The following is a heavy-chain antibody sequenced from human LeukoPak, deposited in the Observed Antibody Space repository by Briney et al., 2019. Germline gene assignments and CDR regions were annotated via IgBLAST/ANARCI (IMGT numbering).Heavy chain of an antibody. CDR2: ILYDGSNE. V-gene: IGHV3-30-3*01. Sequence: GGSLRLSCAASGFTFSSFSMHWVRQAPGKGLEWVALILYDGSNEYYADSVKGRFTISRDNSKNTLYLQMNSLGAEDTALYYCARDKGYTYGHCFDYWGQGTLVTVSS. J-gene: IGHJ4*02. D-gene: IGHD5-18*01. CDR1: GFTFSSFS. CDR3: ARDKGYTYGHCFDY.